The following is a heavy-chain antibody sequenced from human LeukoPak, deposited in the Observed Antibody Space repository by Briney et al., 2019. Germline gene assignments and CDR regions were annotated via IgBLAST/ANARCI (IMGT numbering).Heavy chain of an antibody. J-gene: IGHJ5*02. D-gene: IGHD3-10*01. CDR2: ISRSGSV. Sequence: SETLSLTCTVSGGSISSSSYYWGWIRQPPGKGLDWIGSISRSGSVYYNPSLKSRVTISVDTSKNQFSLKLSSVTAADTAIYYCARGGYYGSGNDFRFDPWGQGTLVTVSS. CDR3: ARGGYYGSGNDFRFDP. V-gene: IGHV4-39*07. CDR1: GGSISSSSYY.